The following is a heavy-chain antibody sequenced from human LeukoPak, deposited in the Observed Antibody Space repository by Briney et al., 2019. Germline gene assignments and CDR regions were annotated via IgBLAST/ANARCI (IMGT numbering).Heavy chain of an antibody. CDR3: ARAGIVAANLDY. V-gene: IGHV4-34*01. J-gene: IGHJ4*02. CDR2: INHSGST. D-gene: IGHD6-13*01. CDR1: GGSFSGYY. Sequence: SETLSLTCAVYGGSFSGYYWSWIRQPPGKGLERIGEINHSGSTNYNPSLKSRVTISVDTSKNQFSLKLSSVTAADTAVYYCARAGIVAANLDYWGQGTLVTVSS.